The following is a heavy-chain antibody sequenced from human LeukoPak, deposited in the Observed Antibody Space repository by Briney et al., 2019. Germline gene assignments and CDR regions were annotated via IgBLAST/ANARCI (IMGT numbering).Heavy chain of an antibody. V-gene: IGHV1-69*05. J-gene: IGHJ5*02. D-gene: IGHD2-8*01. CDR3: AREYCTNGVCYTEPHWFDP. Sequence: SVKVSCKASGGTFSSYAISWVRQAPGQGLEWMGRIIPIFGTANYAQKFQGRVTITTDESTSTAYMELSSLRSEDTAVYYCAREYCTNGVCYTEPHWFDPWGQGTLATVSS. CDR2: IIPIFGTA. CDR1: GGTFSSYA.